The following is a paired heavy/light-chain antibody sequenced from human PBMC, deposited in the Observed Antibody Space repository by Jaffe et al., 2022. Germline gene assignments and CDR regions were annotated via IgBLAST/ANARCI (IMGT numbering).Light chain of an antibody. CDR3: AAWDDSLNGPV. V-gene: IGLV1-47*01. J-gene: IGLJ3*02. Sequence: QSVLTQPPSASGTPGQRVTISCSGSGSNIGSNDVYWYQQLPGTAPKLLIYRNSQRPSGVPGRFSGSKSGTSASLAISGLRSEDEADYFCAAWDDSLNGPVFGGGTKVTVL. CDR1: GSNIGSND. CDR2: RNS.
Heavy chain of an antibody. Sequence: QVQLAESGGGLVKSGGSLRLSCAASGFTFSDYYMSWIRQAPGRGLEWVSHISSTGSDMYYADSVEGRFTISRDNAKKSLYLQMNSLTAEDTAVYYCARQFRYKWNDVSDYNLDYWGQGTLVTVSS. J-gene: IGHJ4*02. V-gene: IGHV3-11*01. CDR1: GFTFSDYY. CDR3: ARQFRYKWNDVSDYNLDY. D-gene: IGHD1-1*01. CDR2: ISSTGSDM.